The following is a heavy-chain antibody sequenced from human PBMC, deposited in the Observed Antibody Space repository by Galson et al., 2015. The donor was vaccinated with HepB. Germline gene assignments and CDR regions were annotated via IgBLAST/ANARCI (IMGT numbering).Heavy chain of an antibody. J-gene: IGHJ6*02. D-gene: IGHD2-2*02. Sequence: SLRLSCAASGFTFSSYAMHWVRQAPGKGLEWVAVISYDGSNKYYADSVKGRFTISRDNSKNTLYLQMNSLRAEDTAVYYCARVIRLPAAIGPPGYYYGMDVWGQGTTVTVSS. CDR2: ISYDGSNK. V-gene: IGHV3-30-3*01. CDR3: ARVIRLPAAIGPPGYYYGMDV. CDR1: GFTFSSYA.